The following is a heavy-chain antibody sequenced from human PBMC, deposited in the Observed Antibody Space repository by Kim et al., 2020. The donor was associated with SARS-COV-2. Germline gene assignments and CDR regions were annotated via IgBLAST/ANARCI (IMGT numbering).Heavy chain of an antibody. J-gene: IGHJ4*02. CDR3: ARGTGDLDY. CDR2: GST. V-gene: IGHV4-59*09. D-gene: IGHD7-27*01. Sequence: GSTNYNPSLKSRVTISVDTSKNQFSLKLSSVTAADTAVYYCARGTGDLDYWGQGTLVTVSS.